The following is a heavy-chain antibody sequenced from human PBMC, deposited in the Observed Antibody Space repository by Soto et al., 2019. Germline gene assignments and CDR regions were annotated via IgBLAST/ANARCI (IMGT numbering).Heavy chain of an antibody. D-gene: IGHD3-9*01. V-gene: IGHV3-23*01. Sequence: PGGSLRLSCAASGFTFSSYAMSWVRQAPGKGLEWVSAISGSGGSTYYADSVKGRFTISRDNSKNTLYLQMNSLRAEDTAVYYCAKEELLTGYYGQLDYFDYWGQGTLVTGSS. J-gene: IGHJ4*02. CDR1: GFTFSSYA. CDR2: ISGSGGST. CDR3: AKEELLTGYYGQLDYFDY.